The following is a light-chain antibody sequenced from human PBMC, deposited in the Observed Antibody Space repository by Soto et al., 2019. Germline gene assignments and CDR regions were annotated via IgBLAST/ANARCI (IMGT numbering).Light chain of an antibody. CDR2: DAS. CDR3: QQRSNWPST. V-gene: IGKV3-11*01. Sequence: EIVLTQSPATLSLSPGERATLSCRASQSVSRYLAWYQQKPGQAPRLLIYDASSRATGIPARFSGSGSGTDFTLTITSLEPEDVAVYYCQQRSNWPSTFGGGTKVEI. CDR1: QSVSRY. J-gene: IGKJ4*01.